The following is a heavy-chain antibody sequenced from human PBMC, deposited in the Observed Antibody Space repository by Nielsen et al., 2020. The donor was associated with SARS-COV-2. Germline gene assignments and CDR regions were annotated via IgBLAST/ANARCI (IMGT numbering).Heavy chain of an antibody. V-gene: IGHV1-18*04. Sequence: ASVKVSCKASGYTFTSYGISWVRQAPGQGLEWMGWIGAYNGNTNYAQKLQGRVTMTTDTSTSTAYMELRSLRSDDTAVYYCARDCPDYGDYCELYYYYMDVWGKGTTVTVSS. CDR2: IGAYNGNT. CDR1: GYTFTSYG. J-gene: IGHJ6*03. D-gene: IGHD4-17*01. CDR3: ARDCPDYGDYCELYYYYMDV.